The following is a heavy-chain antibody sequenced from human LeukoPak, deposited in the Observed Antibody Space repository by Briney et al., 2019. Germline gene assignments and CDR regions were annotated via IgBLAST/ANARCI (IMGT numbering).Heavy chain of an antibody. CDR3: ARQWFGELSIRFDP. D-gene: IGHD3-10*01. CDR1: GGTFSSYA. V-gene: IGHV1-69*13. J-gene: IGHJ5*02. CDR2: IIPIFGTA. Sequence: SVKVSFKASGGTFSSYAISWVRQAPGQGLEWTGGIIPIFGTANYAQKFQGRATITADESTSTAYMELSSLRSEDTAVYYCARQWFGELSIRFDPWGQGTLVTVSS.